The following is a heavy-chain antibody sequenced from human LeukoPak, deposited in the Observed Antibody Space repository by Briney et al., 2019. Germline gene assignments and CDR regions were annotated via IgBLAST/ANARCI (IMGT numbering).Heavy chain of an antibody. Sequence: GRSLRLSCAASGFTFSSYAMHWFRQAPGKGLEWVAVISYDGSNKYYADSVKGRFTISRDNSKNTLYLQMNSLRAEDTAVYYCARGIPLAYCGGDCYSGFDYWGQGTLVTVSS. V-gene: IGHV3-30*01. CDR3: ARGIPLAYCGGDCYSGFDY. CDR1: GFTFSSYA. CDR2: ISYDGSNK. D-gene: IGHD2-21*02. J-gene: IGHJ4*02.